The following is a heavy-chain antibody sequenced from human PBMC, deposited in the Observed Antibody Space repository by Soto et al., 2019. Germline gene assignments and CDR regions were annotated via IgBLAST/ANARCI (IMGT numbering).Heavy chain of an antibody. D-gene: IGHD3-9*01. CDR2: INHSGST. J-gene: IGHJ6*02. CDR3: ARGRLSLTGYYYYYYGMDV. V-gene: IGHV4-34*01. Sequence: SETLSLTCAVYGGSFSGYYWSWIRQPPGKGPEWIGEINHSGSTNYNPSLKSRVTISVDTSKNQFSLKLSSVTAADTAVYYCARGRLSLTGYYYYYYGMDVWGQGTTVTVSS. CDR1: GGSFSGYY.